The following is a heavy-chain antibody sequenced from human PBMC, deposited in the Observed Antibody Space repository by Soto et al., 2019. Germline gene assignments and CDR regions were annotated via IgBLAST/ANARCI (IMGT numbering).Heavy chain of an antibody. J-gene: IGHJ4*02. CDR3: TTDGPGIHPFDY. CDR2: IKSKTDGGAT. Sequence: ESGGGLVKPGGSLRLSCAASDFTFSNAWMKWVRQAPGKGLEWVGRIKSKTDGGATDYAAPVKGRFTISRDDSKNTLYLQMNSLETEDTAVYYCTTDGPGIHPFDYWGQGTLVTVSS. V-gene: IGHV3-15*07. CDR1: DFTFSNAW. D-gene: IGHD2-21*01.